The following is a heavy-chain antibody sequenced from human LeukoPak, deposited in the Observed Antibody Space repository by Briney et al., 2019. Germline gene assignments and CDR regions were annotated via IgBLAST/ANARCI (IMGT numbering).Heavy chain of an antibody. D-gene: IGHD6-19*01. CDR2: IWYNGKNK. CDR1: GFTFSTYA. V-gene: IGHV3-33*01. J-gene: IGHJ4*02. CDR3: VRDPSNSGWAFDY. Sequence: GGSLRLSCAASGFTFSTYAMHWVRQAPGKGLEWLAMIWYNGKNKHYADSVKGRFTISRDNSKNTLGLQMNSLRADDTAVYYCVRDPSNSGWAFDYWGQGTLVTVSS.